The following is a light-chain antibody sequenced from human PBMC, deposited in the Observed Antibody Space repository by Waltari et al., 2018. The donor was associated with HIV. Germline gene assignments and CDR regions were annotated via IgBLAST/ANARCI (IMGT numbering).Light chain of an antibody. V-gene: IGLV3-21*02. CDR1: HVERNS. Sequence: SYVLTQPASVSVAPGQTAKVTWGGDHVERNSVHCYQQRAGKAPILVLYDDTDRPSGIPERFSGSNFGNTATLTISRVEAGDEGDYYCHVWESSSDEYVFGTGTKVTV. J-gene: IGLJ1*01. CDR3: HVWESSSDEYV. CDR2: DDT.